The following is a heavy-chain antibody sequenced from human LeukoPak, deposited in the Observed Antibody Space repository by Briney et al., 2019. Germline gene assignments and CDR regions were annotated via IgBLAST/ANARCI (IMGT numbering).Heavy chain of an antibody. V-gene: IGHV3-7*01. J-gene: IGHJ4*02. D-gene: IGHD4-17*01. CDR1: GFTFSSYW. Sequence: GGSLRLSCAASGFTFSSYWMSWVRQAPGKGLEWVANIKQDGSEKYYVDSVKGRFTISRGNAKNSLYLQMNSLRGEDTAVYYCARDPSTVTTGNYWGQGTLVTVSS. CDR3: ARDPSTVTTGNY. CDR2: IKQDGSEK.